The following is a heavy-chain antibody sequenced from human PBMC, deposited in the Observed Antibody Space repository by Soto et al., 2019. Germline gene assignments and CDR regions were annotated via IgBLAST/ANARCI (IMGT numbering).Heavy chain of an antibody. Sequence: QVQLQQWGAGLLKPSETLSLTCAVYGGSFSGYYWSWIRQPPGKGLEWIGEINHSGSTNYNPSLKSRVTISVDMSKNQFSLKLSSVTAADTAVYYCARANWADWYFDLWGRGTLVTVSS. J-gene: IGHJ2*01. CDR2: INHSGST. CDR1: GGSFSGYY. CDR3: ARANWADWYFDL. D-gene: IGHD7-27*01. V-gene: IGHV4-34*01.